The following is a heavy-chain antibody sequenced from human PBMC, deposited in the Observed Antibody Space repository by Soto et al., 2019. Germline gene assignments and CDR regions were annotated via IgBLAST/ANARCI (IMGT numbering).Heavy chain of an antibody. CDR3: VRNPRGQWLAQDFDY. CDR1: GYTFTSYA. Sequence: GASVKVSCKASGYTFTSYAMHWVRQAPGQRLERMGWTNAGNGNTKYSQKFQGRVTITRDTSASTAYMELSSMRSEDTAVYYCVRNPRGQWLAQDFDYWCQGTLVTVSS. CDR2: TNAGNGNT. D-gene: IGHD6-19*01. J-gene: IGHJ4*02. V-gene: IGHV1-3*01.